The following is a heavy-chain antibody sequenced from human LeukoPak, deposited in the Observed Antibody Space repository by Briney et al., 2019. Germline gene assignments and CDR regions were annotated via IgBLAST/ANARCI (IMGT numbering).Heavy chain of an antibody. Sequence: PGGSLRLSCAASGFTFSSYNMNWVRQTPGQGLEWVSSITSGSSHIYYADSVKGRFTISRDNAKSSLYLQMNSLRAEDMAVYYCARGSIRGSYDFDYWGQGTLVTVSS. CDR3: ARGSIRGSYDFDY. CDR2: ITSGSSHI. J-gene: IGHJ4*02. V-gene: IGHV3-21*01. CDR1: GFTFSSYN. D-gene: IGHD1-26*01.